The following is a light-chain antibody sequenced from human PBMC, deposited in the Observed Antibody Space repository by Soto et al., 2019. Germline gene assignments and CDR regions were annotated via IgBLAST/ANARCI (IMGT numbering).Light chain of an antibody. CDR1: QSVSSN. CDR3: QQYNNWPPIT. CDR2: GAS. V-gene: IGKV3-15*01. Sequence: EIVMTQSPATLSVSPGERATLSCRASQSVSSNLAWYQQKPGQAPRLLIYGASSRATGIPGRFSGSGSGTDFTLTISRLESEDFAVYYCQQYNNWPPITFGQGTRLEIK. J-gene: IGKJ5*01.